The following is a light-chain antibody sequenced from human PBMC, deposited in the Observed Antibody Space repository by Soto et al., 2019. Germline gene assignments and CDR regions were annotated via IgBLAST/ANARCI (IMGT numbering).Light chain of an antibody. J-gene: IGKJ5*01. CDR2: GAS. V-gene: IGKV3-20*01. CDR3: QQYGTSPIT. Sequence: ENVLTQSPGTLSLSPGERATLSCRASQTVSSYLTWYQQRPGQAPRLLISGASRRATGIPDRFSGSGSGTDFTRTISRLEPEDFALYYCQQYGTSPITFGQGTRLEIK. CDR1: QTVSSY.